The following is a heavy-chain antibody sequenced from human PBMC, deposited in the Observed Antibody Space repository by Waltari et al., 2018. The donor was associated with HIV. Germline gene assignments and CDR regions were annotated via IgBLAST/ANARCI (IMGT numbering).Heavy chain of an antibody. CDR1: GFTFSLLF. J-gene: IGHJ4*02. V-gene: IGHV3-23*04. CDR2: ISGNGGSR. D-gene: IGHD2-2*01. Sequence: EVQLVESGGGLVQPGESLRPSCAASGFTFSLLFMTWVRQAPGKGLQWVAGISGNGGSRYYTDSVKGRFTISRDNSKKTLYLQMDSLRAEDTAVYYCAKVPVLPTGREDYWGQGTLVTVSS. CDR3: AKVPVLPTGREDY.